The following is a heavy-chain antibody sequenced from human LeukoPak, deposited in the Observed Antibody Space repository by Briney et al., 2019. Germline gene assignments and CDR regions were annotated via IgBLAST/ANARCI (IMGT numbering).Heavy chain of an antibody. CDR2: ISGSGGST. Sequence: PGGFLRLSCAASGFTFSSYAMSWVRQAPGKGLEWVSAISGSGGSTYYADSVKGRFTISRDNSKNTLYLQMNSLRAEDTAVYYCAKDPYDILTGYSAYYFDYWGQGTLVTVSS. CDR3: AKDPYDILTGYSAYYFDY. CDR1: GFTFSSYA. V-gene: IGHV3-23*01. D-gene: IGHD3-9*01. J-gene: IGHJ4*02.